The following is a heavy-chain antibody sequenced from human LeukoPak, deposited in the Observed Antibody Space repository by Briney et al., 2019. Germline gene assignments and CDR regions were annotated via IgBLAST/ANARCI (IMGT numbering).Heavy chain of an antibody. J-gene: IGHJ5*02. CDR2: IYYSGST. CDR3: ARLPRGQLLWFEN. V-gene: IGHV4-39*01. D-gene: IGHD5-24*01. CDR1: GGSISSSSYY. Sequence: KTSETLSLTCTVSGGSISSSSYYWGWIRQPPGKGLEWIGSIYYSGSTYYNPSLKSRVTISVDTSKNQFSLKLSSVTAADTAVYYCARLPRGQLLWFENWGQGTLVTVSS.